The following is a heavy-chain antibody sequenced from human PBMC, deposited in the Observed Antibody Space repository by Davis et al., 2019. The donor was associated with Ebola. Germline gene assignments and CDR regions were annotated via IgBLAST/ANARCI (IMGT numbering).Heavy chain of an antibody. J-gene: IGHJ4*02. CDR2: INPSGGST. CDR3: ARIAAQAGGLDY. D-gene: IGHD6-13*01. CDR1: GYAFTSYY. V-gene: IGHV1-46*01. Sequence: ASVKVSCKASGYAFTSYYMHWVRQAPGQGLEWMGIINPSGGSTSYAQKFQGRVTMTRDTSTSTVYMELSSLRSEDTAVYYCARIAAQAGGLDYWGQGTLVTVSS.